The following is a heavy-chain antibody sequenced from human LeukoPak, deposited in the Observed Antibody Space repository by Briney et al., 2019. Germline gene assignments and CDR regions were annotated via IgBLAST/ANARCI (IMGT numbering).Heavy chain of an antibody. CDR2: INHSGST. V-gene: IGHV4-34*01. D-gene: IGHD1-26*01. J-gene: IGHJ4*02. CDR3: ARALGATDY. Sequence: PSETLSLTCAAYGGSFSGYYWSWIRQPPGKGLEWIGEINHSGSTNYNPSLKSRVTISVDTSKNQFSLKLSSVTAADTAVYYCARALGATDYWGQGTLVTVSS. CDR1: GGSFSGYY.